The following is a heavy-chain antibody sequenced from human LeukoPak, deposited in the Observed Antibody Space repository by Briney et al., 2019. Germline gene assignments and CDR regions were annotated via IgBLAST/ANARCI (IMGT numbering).Heavy chain of an antibody. CDR1: GGTFSSYA. J-gene: IGHJ3*02. D-gene: IGHD6-13*01. V-gene: IGHV1-18*01. CDR2: ISAYNGNT. Sequence: ASVKVSCKASGGTFSSYAISWVRQAPGQGLEWMGWISAYNGNTNYAQKLQGRVTMTTDTSTSTAYMELRSLRSDDTAVYYCARALIGSSWVDAFDIWGQGTMVTVSS. CDR3: ARALIGSSWVDAFDI.